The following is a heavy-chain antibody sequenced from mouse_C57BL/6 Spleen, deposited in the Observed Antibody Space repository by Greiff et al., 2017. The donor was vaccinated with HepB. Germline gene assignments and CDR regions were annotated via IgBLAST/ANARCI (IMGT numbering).Heavy chain of an antibody. Sequence: VQLQQSGPELVKPGASVKISCKASGYSFTDYNMNWVKQSNGQSLEWIGVINPNYGTTSYNPKFKGKATLTVDQSSSTAYMQLNSLTSEDSAVYYCARRFTTVVYWYFDVWGTGTTVTVSS. CDR2: INPNYGTT. D-gene: IGHD1-1*01. CDR1: GYSFTDYN. V-gene: IGHV1-39*01. J-gene: IGHJ1*03. CDR3: ARRFTTVVYWYFDV.